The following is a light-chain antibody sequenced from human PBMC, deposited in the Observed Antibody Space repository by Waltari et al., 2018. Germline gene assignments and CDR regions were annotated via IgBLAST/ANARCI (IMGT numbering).Light chain of an antibody. CDR3: QTWDSSSYV. V-gene: IGLV3-1*01. J-gene: IGLJ1*01. Sequence: SYELTQPPSVSVSPGQAVSITCPGKQLGDKYVNWYQQKAGQSPVLVIYEDTKRPSGIPGRLSASNSGNTATLTISETQAMDEADYYCQTWDSSSYVFGTGTTVTVL. CDR2: EDT. CDR1: QLGDKY.